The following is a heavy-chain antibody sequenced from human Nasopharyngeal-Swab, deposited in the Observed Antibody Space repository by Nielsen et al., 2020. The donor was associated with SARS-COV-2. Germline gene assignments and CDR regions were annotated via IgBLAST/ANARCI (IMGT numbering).Heavy chain of an antibody. CDR1: GFTFDDYA. Sequence: LRLSCAASGFTFDDYAMHWVRQAPGKGLEWVSGISWNSGSIGYADSVKGRFTISRDNAKNSLYLQMNSLRAEDTALYYCATSPFSSSWYDASYYYGMDVWGQGTTVTVSS. CDR3: ATSPFSSSWYDASYYYGMDV. J-gene: IGHJ6*02. CDR2: ISWNSGSI. V-gene: IGHV3-9*01. D-gene: IGHD6-13*01.